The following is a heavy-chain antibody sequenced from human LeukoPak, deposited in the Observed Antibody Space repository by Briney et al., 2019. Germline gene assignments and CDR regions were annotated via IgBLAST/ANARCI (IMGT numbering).Heavy chain of an antibody. CDR2: IYYSGST. D-gene: IGHD3-3*02. J-gene: IGHJ1*01. V-gene: IGHV4-59*01. CDR3: AGSNAFSRSFQH. CDR1: GGSINTYY. Sequence: SETLSLTCTVSGGSINTYYWSWIRQPPGKGLEWIGYIYYSGSTNYNPSLKSRVTISVDTSKNQFSLKLSSVTAADTAVYYCAGSNAFSRSFQHWGQGTLVTVSS.